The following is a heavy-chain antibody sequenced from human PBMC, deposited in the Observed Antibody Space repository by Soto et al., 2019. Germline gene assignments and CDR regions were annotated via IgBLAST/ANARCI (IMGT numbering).Heavy chain of an antibody. J-gene: IGHJ3*01. Sequence: EVQLVESGGGLVQPGGSLRLSCAASGFTVSSYYMSWVRQAPGKGLEWVSVIYTDGTTHYADSVKGRFTISRDNSKNTLDLQMNSLRAEDTAVYYCARDLGKVTGDVWGQGIMVTVSS. CDR1: GFTVSSYY. CDR2: IYTDGTT. D-gene: IGHD7-27*01. V-gene: IGHV3-66*01. CDR3: ARDLGKVTGDV.